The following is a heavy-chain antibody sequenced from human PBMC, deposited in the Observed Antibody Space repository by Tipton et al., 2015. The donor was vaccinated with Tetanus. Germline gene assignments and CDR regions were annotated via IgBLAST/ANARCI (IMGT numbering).Heavy chain of an antibody. J-gene: IGHJ4*02. CDR2: ISNSGST. D-gene: IGHD4-17*01. CDR3: ARVLPVNRAG. CDR1: GGSIRSDGAY. V-gene: IGHV4-31*03. Sequence: TLSLTCTVSGGSIRSDGAYWSWIRQHPGEGLEWIGYISNSGSTYYNPSLKSRVTISVDTSQKQISLKVNSVTAADTAVYYCARVLPVNRAGWGQGTLVTVSS.